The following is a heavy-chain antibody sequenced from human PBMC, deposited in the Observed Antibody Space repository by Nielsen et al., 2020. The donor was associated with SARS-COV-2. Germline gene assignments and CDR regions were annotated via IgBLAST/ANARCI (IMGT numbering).Heavy chain of an antibody. CDR2: ISGSGGST. D-gene: IGHD3-10*01. Sequence: GGSLRLSCAASGFTFSSYAMSWVRQAPGKGLEWVSAISGSGGSTYYPGSVKGRFTISRENAKNSLYLQMNSLRAGDTAVYYCARAEMGTYYYGSGVPYYFDYWGQGTLVTVSS. CDR1: GFTFSSYA. J-gene: IGHJ4*02. V-gene: IGHV3-23*01. CDR3: ARAEMGTYYYGSGVPYYFDY.